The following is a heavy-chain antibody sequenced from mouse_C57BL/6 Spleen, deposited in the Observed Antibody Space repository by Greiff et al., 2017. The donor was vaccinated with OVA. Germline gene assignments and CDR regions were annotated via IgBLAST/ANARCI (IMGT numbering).Heavy chain of an antibody. J-gene: IGHJ3*01. CDR1: GYTFTSYW. CDR2: IDPSDSYT. V-gene: IGHV1-69*01. CDR3: AKGITTVEDWFAY. D-gene: IGHD1-1*01. Sequence: QVHVKQPGAELVMPGASVKLSCKASGYTFTSYWMHWVKQRPGQGLEWIGEIDPSDSYTNYNQKFKGKSTLTVDKSSSTAYMQLSSLTSEDSAVYYCAKGITTVEDWFAYWGQGTLVTVSA.